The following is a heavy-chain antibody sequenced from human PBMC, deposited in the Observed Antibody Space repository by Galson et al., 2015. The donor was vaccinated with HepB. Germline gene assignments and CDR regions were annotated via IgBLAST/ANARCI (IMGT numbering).Heavy chain of an antibody. CDR3: AKVFPEKTSGWYRQALYYFDS. Sequence: SLRLSCAASGFTFSNYDMHWVRQATGKGLEWVSAITPSGDNTYSADSMKGRFTISRDNSKNTLFLQMNSLRADDTAIYFCAKVFPEKTSGWYRQALYYFDSWGQGTRVTVSS. V-gene: IGHV3-23*01. J-gene: IGHJ4*02. CDR2: ITPSGDNT. D-gene: IGHD6-19*01. CDR1: GFTFSNYD.